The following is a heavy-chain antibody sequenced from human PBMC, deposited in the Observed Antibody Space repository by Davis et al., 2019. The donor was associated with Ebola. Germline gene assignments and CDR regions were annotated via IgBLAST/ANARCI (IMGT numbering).Heavy chain of an antibody. CDR1: GFTFSSSW. V-gene: IGHV3-52*01. CDR2: IKCDGSEK. D-gene: IGHD3-3*01. CDR3: ARRGYYDFWSGYHNWFDP. J-gene: IGHJ5*02. Sequence: SCAASGFTFSSSWMHWVCQAPEKGLEWVADIKCDGSEKYYVDSVKGRLTISRDNAKNSLYLQVNSLRAEDMTVYYCARRGYYDFWSGYHNWFDPWGQGTLVTVSS.